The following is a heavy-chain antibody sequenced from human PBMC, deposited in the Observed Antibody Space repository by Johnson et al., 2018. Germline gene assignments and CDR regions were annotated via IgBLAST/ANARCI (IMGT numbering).Heavy chain of an antibody. Sequence: QVQLVESGGGLVKPGGSLRLSCAASGFTFSDYYMSWIRQAPGKGLEWVSYISSSSSYIYYADSVKGRFTISRDNAKNSLYLQRNSLRAEDTAVYYWARDGIDYYGSGSYDYYYYGMDVWGQGTTVTVSS. CDR3: ARDGIDYYGSGSYDYYYYGMDV. V-gene: IGHV3-11*06. CDR2: ISSSSSYI. J-gene: IGHJ6*02. CDR1: GFTFSDYY. D-gene: IGHD3-10*01.